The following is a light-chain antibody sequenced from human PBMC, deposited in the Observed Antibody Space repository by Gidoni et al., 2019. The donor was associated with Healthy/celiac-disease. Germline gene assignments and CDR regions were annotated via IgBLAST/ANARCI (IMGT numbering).Light chain of an antibody. V-gene: IGKV3-20*01. Sequence: EIVLTQSPGTLSLSPGERATLSCRASQSVSSSYLAWYQQKPGQAPRLLIYGASSRATSIPDRFSGSGSGTDFTLTISRLEPEDFAVYYCQQGVSFGQGTKLEIK. J-gene: IGKJ2*03. CDR3: QQGVS. CDR1: QSVSSSY. CDR2: GAS.